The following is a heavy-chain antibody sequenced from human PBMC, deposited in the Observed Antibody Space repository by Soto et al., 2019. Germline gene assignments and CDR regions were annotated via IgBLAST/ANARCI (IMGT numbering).Heavy chain of an antibody. CDR1: GGSFITYG. CDR3: ARGIVGAMILWFDP. V-gene: IGHV1-69*01. Sequence: QVQLVQSGAEVKRPGSSVKVSCKASGGSFITYGITWVRQAPGQGSEWMGGVIPLFKTPKYAERFKGRLSITADESTGTAYMELSSLRSEDTAVYYCARGIVGAMILWFDPWGQGTLVTVSS. D-gene: IGHD1-26*01. J-gene: IGHJ5*02. CDR2: VIPLFKTP.